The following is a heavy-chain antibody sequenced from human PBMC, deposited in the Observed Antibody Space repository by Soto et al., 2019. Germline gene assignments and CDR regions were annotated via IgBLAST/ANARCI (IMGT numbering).Heavy chain of an antibody. CDR2: IDPSDSYT. CDR3: ARGPHRDGYKY. V-gene: IGHV5-10-1*01. CDR1: GYIFTSYW. J-gene: IGHJ4*02. D-gene: IGHD5-12*01. Sequence: PVESLKISCKGSGYIFTSYWISCFLQMPGKGLEWMGRIDPSDSYTNYSPSFQGHVTISADKSISTAYLQWSSLKASDTAMYYCARGPHRDGYKYWGQGTLVTVSS.